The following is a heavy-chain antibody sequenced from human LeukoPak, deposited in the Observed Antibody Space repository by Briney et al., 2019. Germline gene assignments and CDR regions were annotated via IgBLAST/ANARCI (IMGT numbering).Heavy chain of an antibody. D-gene: IGHD2-15*01. J-gene: IGHJ4*02. CDR2: ICHSGST. CDR1: GGSISGVGYA. V-gene: IGHV4-30-2*01. CDR3: ARGGWWQAYFDY. Sequence: SQTLSLTCAVSGGSISGVGYAWSWIRQPPGKGLEWIGYICHSGSTYYNPSLKSRVTISLDRSKNQCSLKLSSVTAADTAVYYCARGGWWQAYFDYWGQLTLVTVSS.